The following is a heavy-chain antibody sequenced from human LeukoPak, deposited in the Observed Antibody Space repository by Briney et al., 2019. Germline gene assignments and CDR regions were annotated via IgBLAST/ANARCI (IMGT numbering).Heavy chain of an antibody. J-gene: IGHJ3*02. CDR2: INPNSGDT. D-gene: IGHD3-16*01. V-gene: IGHV1-2*02. CDR3: ARGGAYVHDGLDI. CDR1: GYTFSGYY. Sequence: ASVKVSCKASGYTFSGYYTHWVRQSPGQGLEWMGWINPNSGDTHYAQKFQGRVTMTRDTPIITAYMELSGLSSDDTSVFYCARGGAYVHDGLDIWGQGTMVTVSS.